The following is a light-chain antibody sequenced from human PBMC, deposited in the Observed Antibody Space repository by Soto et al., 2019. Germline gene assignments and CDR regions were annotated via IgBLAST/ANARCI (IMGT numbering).Light chain of an antibody. J-gene: IGKJ5*01. CDR3: LQYDCWPLT. Sequence: SLLTPAALTLTLSPQANAPLSFRARQSVSSSYLAWYQQKPGQAPRLLIYGASTRATGIPARFSGDGSGTEFTLTIDSLQSEDFVVYYCLQYDCWPLTFGQGRRLAIK. CDR1: QSVSSSY. V-gene: IGKV3-20*01. CDR2: GAS.